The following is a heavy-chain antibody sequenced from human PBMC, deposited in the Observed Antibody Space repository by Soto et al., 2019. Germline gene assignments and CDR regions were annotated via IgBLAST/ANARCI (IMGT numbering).Heavy chain of an antibody. CDR1: GFTFSDHY. CDR3: VRVRGGGTYHFDY. Sequence: EVQLVESGGDLVQPGGSRRLSCAASGFTFSDHYMDWVRQAPGKGLEWVGRTRNKARSYTTEYAASVNGRFTISRDDSKNSLYLQMNSLKTDDTAVYYCVRVRGGGTYHFDYWGQGTLVTVSS. CDR2: TRNKARSYTT. V-gene: IGHV3-72*01. D-gene: IGHD3-10*01. J-gene: IGHJ4*02.